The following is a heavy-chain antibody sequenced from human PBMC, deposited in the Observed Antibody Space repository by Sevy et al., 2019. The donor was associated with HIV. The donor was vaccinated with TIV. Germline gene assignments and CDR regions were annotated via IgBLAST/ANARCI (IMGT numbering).Heavy chain of an antibody. D-gene: IGHD5-12*01. CDR2: IKSEFDGGAI. CDR1: GFTFSSAW. V-gene: IGHV3-15*01. Sequence: GGSLRLSCTASGFTFSSAWMSWVRQAPGKGLEWVGRIKSEFDGGAIDYAAPVKGRLSISREDSKTTVYLQMNSLKTDDTAVYYCITDPAYRGYDEEVINYYFYGMDVWGQGTTVTVSS. J-gene: IGHJ6*02. CDR3: ITDPAYRGYDEEVINYYFYGMDV.